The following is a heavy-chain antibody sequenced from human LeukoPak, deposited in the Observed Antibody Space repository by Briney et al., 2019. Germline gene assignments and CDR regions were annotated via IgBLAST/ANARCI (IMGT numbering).Heavy chain of an antibody. CDR2: IIPIFGTA. CDR1: GGTFSSYA. CDR3: AVGYYYGSGSKSQIDY. V-gene: IGHV1-69*13. Sequence: GASVKVPCKASGGTFSSYAISWVRQAPGQGLEWMGGIIPIFGTANYAQKFQGRVTITADESTSTAYMELSSLRSEDTAVYYCAVGYYYGSGSKSQIDYWGQGTLVTVSS. D-gene: IGHD3-10*01. J-gene: IGHJ4*02.